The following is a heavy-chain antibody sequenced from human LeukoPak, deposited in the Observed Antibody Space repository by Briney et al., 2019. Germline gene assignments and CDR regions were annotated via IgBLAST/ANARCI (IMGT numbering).Heavy chain of an antibody. CDR1: GGSIRSYY. J-gene: IGHJ2*01. CDR2: FSNSGST. D-gene: IGHD2-2*02. Sequence: SETLSLTCIVSGGSIRSYYWSWIRQPPGKGLEWIGHFSNSGSTNYNPSLQSRVTISVDTSKNQFSLKLSSVTAADTAVYYCARNHYNWYFDLWGRGTLVTVSS. CDR3: ARNHYNWYFDL. V-gene: IGHV4-59*01.